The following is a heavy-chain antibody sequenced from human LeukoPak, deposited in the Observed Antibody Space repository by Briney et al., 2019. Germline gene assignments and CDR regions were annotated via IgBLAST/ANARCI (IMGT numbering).Heavy chain of an antibody. CDR2: INPNSGGT. J-gene: IGHJ4*02. V-gene: IGHV1-2*02. Sequence: ASVKVSCKASGYTFTGYYMHWVRQAPGQGLEWIGWINPNSGGTNYAQKFQGRVTMTRDTSIGTAYMELSRLRSDDTAVYYCARERGGYRYGYEDWGQGTLVTVSS. CDR1: GYTFTGYY. D-gene: IGHD5-18*01. CDR3: ARERGGYRYGYED.